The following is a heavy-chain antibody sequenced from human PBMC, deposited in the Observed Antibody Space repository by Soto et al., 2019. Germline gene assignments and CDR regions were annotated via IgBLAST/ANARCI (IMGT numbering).Heavy chain of an antibody. CDR2: ISYDGSNK. J-gene: IGHJ6*02. D-gene: IGHD1-7*01. Sequence: GGSLRLSCADSGFTFSNYGMHWVRQAPGKGLEWVAVISYDGSNKYYADSVKGRFTISRDKSKNTLYLQMNSLRAEDTAVYYCAKDKIQNGTIHYFGMDVWGQGTKVTFSS. CDR1: GFTFSNYG. CDR3: AKDKIQNGTIHYFGMDV. V-gene: IGHV3-30*18.